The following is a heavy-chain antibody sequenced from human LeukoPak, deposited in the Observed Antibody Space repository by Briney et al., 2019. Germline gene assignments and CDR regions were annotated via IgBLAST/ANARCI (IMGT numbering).Heavy chain of an antibody. CDR1: GFTFSSYA. Sequence: GGSLRLSCAASGFTFSSYAMSWVRQAPGKGLEWVSAISGSGGSTYYADSVKGRFTISRDNSKNTLYLQMNSLRAEDTAVYYCAKAPRYYYDSSGYYYDYWGQGTLVTVSS. D-gene: IGHD3-22*01. V-gene: IGHV3-23*01. J-gene: IGHJ4*02. CDR2: ISGSGGST. CDR3: AKAPRYYYDSSGYYYDY.